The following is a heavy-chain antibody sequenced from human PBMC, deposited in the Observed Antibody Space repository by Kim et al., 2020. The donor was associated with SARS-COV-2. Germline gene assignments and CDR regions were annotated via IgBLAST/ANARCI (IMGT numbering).Heavy chain of an antibody. Sequence: GGSLRLSCAASGFTFSSYSMNWVRQAPGKGLEWVSYISSSSSTIYYADSVKGRFTISRDNAKNSLYLQMNSLRDEDTAVYYCARDTSLSPLINPLFYGSGSYYGLAFDYWGQGTLVTVSS. D-gene: IGHD3-10*01. CDR1: GFTFSSYS. CDR2: ISSSSSTI. J-gene: IGHJ4*02. CDR3: ARDTSLSPLINPLFYGSGSYYGLAFDY. V-gene: IGHV3-48*02.